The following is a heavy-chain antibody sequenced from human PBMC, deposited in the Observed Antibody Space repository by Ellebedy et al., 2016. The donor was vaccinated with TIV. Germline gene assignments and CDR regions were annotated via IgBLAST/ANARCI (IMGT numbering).Heavy chain of an antibody. J-gene: IGHJ4*01. Sequence: SETLSLTCTVSGASISTYFWTWIRQPPGRGLEWIGSVYYSGLTYHNPSLEGRVTISIDTSQNHFSLKLTSVTAADTAVYYCARQGDFYASGNFPYFDSWGHGTVVTVS. CDR3: ARQGDFYASGNFPYFDS. D-gene: IGHD2/OR15-2a*01. V-gene: IGHV4-59*05. CDR1: GASISTYF. CDR2: VYYSGLT.